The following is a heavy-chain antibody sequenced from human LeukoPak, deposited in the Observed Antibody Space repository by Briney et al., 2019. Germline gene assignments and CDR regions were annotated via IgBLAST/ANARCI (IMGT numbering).Heavy chain of an antibody. D-gene: IGHD6-19*01. J-gene: IGHJ3*02. V-gene: IGHV3-66*01. Sequence: GGSLRLSCAASGLTFSSYWMHWVRQAPGKGLEWVSVIYSGGSTYYADSVKGRFTISRDNSKNTLYLQMNSLRAEDTAVYYCAREDRYSSGFDAFDIWGQGTMVTVSS. CDR1: GLTFSSYW. CDR2: IYSGGST. CDR3: AREDRYSSGFDAFDI.